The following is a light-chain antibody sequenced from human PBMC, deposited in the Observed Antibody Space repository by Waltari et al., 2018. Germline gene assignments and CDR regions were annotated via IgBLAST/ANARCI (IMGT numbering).Light chain of an antibody. CDR1: SSNIGYNF. Sequence: QSVLTQPPSLSAAPGQKVTISCSGSSSNIGYNFVSWYQQFPGTAPKLLIYEKNKRPSGIPDRFSGSKSGTSGTLVITGVQTGDEADYYCGSWDSSLSLVFGGGTKLGVL. CDR3: GSWDSSLSLV. J-gene: IGLJ2*01. V-gene: IGLV1-51*02. CDR2: EKN.